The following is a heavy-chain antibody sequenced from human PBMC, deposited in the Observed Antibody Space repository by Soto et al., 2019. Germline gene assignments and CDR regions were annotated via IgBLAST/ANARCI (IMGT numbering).Heavy chain of an antibody. Sequence: GGSLRLSCAASGVTFSTYAMNWVRKAPGKGLEWVSGISGSGDSTYYADSVKGRFTVSRDNSKNTLYLQMNSLRAEDTAVFYCAKERSSGWSLDYWGQGTLVTVSS. CDR1: GVTFSTYA. CDR2: ISGSGDST. CDR3: AKERSSGWSLDY. J-gene: IGHJ4*02. V-gene: IGHV3-23*01. D-gene: IGHD6-19*01.